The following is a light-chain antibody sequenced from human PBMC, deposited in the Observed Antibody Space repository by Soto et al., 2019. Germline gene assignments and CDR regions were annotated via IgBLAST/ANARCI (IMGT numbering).Light chain of an antibody. CDR3: MQGSHWPPRYT. J-gene: IGKJ2*01. V-gene: IGKV2-30*01. CDR1: QSLVYGDANSF. Sequence: DVVMTQSPLSLPVTLGQPASISCRSSQSLVYGDANSFFNWFHQRTGQPPRRLIYQVSNRDSGVTDRFSGSGSATDFTLRISRVEAEDVGVYYCMQGSHWPPRYTFGQGTKLEIK. CDR2: QVS.